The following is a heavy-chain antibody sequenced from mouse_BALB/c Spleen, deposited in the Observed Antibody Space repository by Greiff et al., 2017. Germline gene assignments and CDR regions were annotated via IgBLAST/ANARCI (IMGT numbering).Heavy chain of an antibody. CDR3: ARQLGLPLAMDY. V-gene: IGHV1-80*01. CDR1: GYAFSSYW. D-gene: IGHD3-1*01. CDR2: IYPGDGDT. J-gene: IGHJ4*01. Sequence: QVQLQQSGAELVRPGSSVKISCKASGYAFSSYWMNWVKQRPGQGLEWIGQIYPGDGDTNYNGKFKGKATLTADKSSSTAYMQLSSLTSEDSAVYFCARQLGLPLAMDYWGQGTSVTVSS.